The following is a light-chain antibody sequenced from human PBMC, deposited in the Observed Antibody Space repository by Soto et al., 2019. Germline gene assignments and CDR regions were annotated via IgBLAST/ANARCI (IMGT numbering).Light chain of an antibody. CDR3: CSQLASYTFV. CDR1: SSDVGGYNC. V-gene: IGLV2-11*01. Sequence: QSALTQPRSVSGSPGQSVTISCTGTSSDVGGYNCVSWYQQHPGKAPQLIIYDVTQRPSGVPDRFSGSKSGNTASLSISGLQPEDEADYYCCSQLASYTFVFGTGTKVTV. CDR2: DVT. J-gene: IGLJ1*01.